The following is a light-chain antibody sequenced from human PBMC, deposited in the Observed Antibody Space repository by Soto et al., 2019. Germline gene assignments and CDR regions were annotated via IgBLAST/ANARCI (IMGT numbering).Light chain of an antibody. CDR3: QQYGTSPWT. CDR1: QSVTNNY. CDR2: GAR. V-gene: IGKV3-20*01. Sequence: EIVLTQSPVTLSLSPGERATLSCRASQSVTNNYLAWFQQKPGQAPRLLIYGARTRATGVPDRFSASGSGTDFSLTISRLEPEDFAVYYCQQYGTSPWTFGQGTKVDIK. J-gene: IGKJ1*01.